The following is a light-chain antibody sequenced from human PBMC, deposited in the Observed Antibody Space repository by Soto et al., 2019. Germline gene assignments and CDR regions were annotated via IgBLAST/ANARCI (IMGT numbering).Light chain of an antibody. Sequence: QSALTQPASVSGSPGQSITISCSGTSSDVGAYNYVSWYQQHPGKAPKLMIYDVSSRPSGVSNRFSGSKSGNTASLTISGLQAEDEADYYCSAYTSSIALVLFGGGTKLTVL. J-gene: IGLJ2*01. V-gene: IGLV2-14*03. CDR3: SAYTSSIALVL. CDR2: DVS. CDR1: SSDVGAYNY.